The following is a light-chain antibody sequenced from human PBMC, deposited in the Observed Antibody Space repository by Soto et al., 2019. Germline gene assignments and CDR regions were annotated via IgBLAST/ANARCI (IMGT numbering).Light chain of an antibody. CDR1: QGISSY. Sequence: AIRMTQSPSSFSASTGDRVTITCRASQGISSYLAWYQQKPGKAPNLLIYAASTLQSGVQSRFSGSGSGTDFTLTITCLQSEDFATYYCQQYYSYPRTFGQGTKVALK. CDR3: QQYYSYPRT. CDR2: AAS. V-gene: IGKV1-8*01. J-gene: IGKJ1*01.